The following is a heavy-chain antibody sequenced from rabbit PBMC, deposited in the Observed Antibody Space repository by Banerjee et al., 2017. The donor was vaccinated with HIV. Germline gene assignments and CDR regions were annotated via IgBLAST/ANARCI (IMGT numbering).Heavy chain of an antibody. CDR2: IYAGSSGTS. CDR3: ARDLAAVTGWNFGL. Sequence: QEQLEESGGDLVKPGASLTLTCTASGFSFSSSYYMYWVRQAPGKGLEWIACIYAGSSGTSYYASWAKGRFTISKTSSTTVTLQMTSLTAADTASYFCARDLAAVTGWNFGLWGQGTLVTVS. CDR1: GFSFSSSYY. V-gene: IGHV1S45*01. J-gene: IGHJ3*01. D-gene: IGHD7-1*01.